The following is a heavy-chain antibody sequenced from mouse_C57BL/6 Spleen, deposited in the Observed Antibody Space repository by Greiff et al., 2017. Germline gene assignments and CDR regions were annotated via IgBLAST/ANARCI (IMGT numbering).Heavy chain of an antibody. CDR1: GFTFSDFY. CDR3: ARELQGYFDY. V-gene: IGHV7-1*01. J-gene: IGHJ2*01. CDR2: SRNKANYYTT. D-gene: IGHD1-1*01. Sequence: EVKVVESGGGLVQSGRSLRLSCATSGFTFSDFYMEWVRQAPGKGLEWIAASRNKANYYTTEYSASVKGRFIVSRDTSQSILYLQMNALRAEDTAIYYCARELQGYFDYWGQGTTLTVSS.